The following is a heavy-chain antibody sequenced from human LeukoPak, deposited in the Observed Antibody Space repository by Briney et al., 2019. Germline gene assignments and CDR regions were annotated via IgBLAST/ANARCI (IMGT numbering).Heavy chain of an antibody. CDR3: ARGGSPKFDP. V-gene: IGHV4-59*01. Sequence: SETLSLTCTVSRGSISSYYWSWVRQPPGKGLEWIGYIYDTGNTNYNPSLKSRVTISIDTSKNQFSLKLSSVTAADTAVYYCARGGSPKFDPWGQGNLVTVSS. CDR2: IYDTGNT. CDR1: RGSISSYY. D-gene: IGHD3-10*01. J-gene: IGHJ5*02.